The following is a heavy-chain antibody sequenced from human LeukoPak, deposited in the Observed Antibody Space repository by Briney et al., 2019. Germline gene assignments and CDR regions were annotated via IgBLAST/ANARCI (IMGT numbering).Heavy chain of an antibody. CDR3: ARVPERFHPMRITIFGVVARPYYYYGMDV. Sequence: GGSLILSCAASGFTFSSYAMSWVRQAPGKGLEWVSAISGSAGSTYYADSVKGRFTISRDNSKNTLYLQMNSLRAEDTAVYYCARVPERFHPMRITIFGVVARPYYYYGMDVWGQGTTATVSS. CDR1: GFTFSSYA. D-gene: IGHD3-3*01. V-gene: IGHV3-23*01. CDR2: ISGSAGST. J-gene: IGHJ6*02.